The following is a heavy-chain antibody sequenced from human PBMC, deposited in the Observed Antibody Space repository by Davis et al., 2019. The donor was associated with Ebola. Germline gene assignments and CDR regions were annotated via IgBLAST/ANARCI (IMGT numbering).Heavy chain of an antibody. CDR1: GFTFSSYA. D-gene: IGHD1-26*01. Sequence: GGSLRLSCAASGFTFSSYAMHWVRQAPGKGLEWVSTINGGAGSTYYADSVKGRFTISRDNSKSTVHLQMNSLRAEDTALYFCAKDNFLSIVRGRLDYWGQGTLVTVSS. J-gene: IGHJ4*02. V-gene: IGHV3-23*01. CDR2: INGGAGST. CDR3: AKDNFLSIVRGRLDY.